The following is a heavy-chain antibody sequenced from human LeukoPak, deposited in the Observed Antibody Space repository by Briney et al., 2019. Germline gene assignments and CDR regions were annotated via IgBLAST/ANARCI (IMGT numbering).Heavy chain of an antibody. CDR3: VKWADYDVLTGYYDPDY. CDR1: GFTFSNYA. CDR2: ITGSGGGT. Sequence: GASLRLSCAASGFTFSNYAMSWVRQAPGKGLQWVSAITGSGGGTYYADSVKGRFTISRENFKNTLYLQVNSLRAEDTAVYHCVKWADYDVLTGYYDPDYWGQGTLVTVSS. V-gene: IGHV3-23*01. D-gene: IGHD3-9*01. J-gene: IGHJ4*02.